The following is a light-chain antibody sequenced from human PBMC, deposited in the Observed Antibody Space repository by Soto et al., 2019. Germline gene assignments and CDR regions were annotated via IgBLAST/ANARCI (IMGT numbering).Light chain of an antibody. Sequence: QSALTQPASVSGSPGQSITISCTGTRSDIGAYNFVSWYQQHPGAVPKLMLYDVNVRPSGVSNRFSGSKSGNTASLTISGLHAEDEADYYCTSWTTSTTMIFGGGTKVTVL. CDR1: RSDIGAYNF. V-gene: IGLV2-14*03. CDR2: DVN. CDR3: TSWTTSTTMI. J-gene: IGLJ2*01.